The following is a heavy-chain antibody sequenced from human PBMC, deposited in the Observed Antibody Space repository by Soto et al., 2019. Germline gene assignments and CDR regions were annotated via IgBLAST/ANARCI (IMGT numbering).Heavy chain of an antibody. V-gene: IGHV3-23*01. CDR2: ISSSGGST. CDR1: GFTFSSYE. Sequence: GGSLRLSCAASGFTFSSYEMNWVRQAPGKGLEWVSYISSSGGSTYYADSVKGRFTISRDNSKNTLYLQMNSLRAEDTAVYYCAKQGDSSSWQFYYYGMDVWGQGTTVTVSS. D-gene: IGHD6-13*01. J-gene: IGHJ6*02. CDR3: AKQGDSSSWQFYYYGMDV.